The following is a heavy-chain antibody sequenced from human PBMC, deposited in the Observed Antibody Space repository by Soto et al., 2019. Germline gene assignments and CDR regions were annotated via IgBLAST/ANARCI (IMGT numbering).Heavy chain of an antibody. CDR2: INPNSGGT. V-gene: IGHV1-2*04. D-gene: IGHD4-17*01. Sequence: ASVKVSCKASGYTFTGYYMHWVRQAPGQGLEWMGWINPNSGGTNYAQKFQGWVTMTRDTPISTAYMELSRLRSDDTAVYYCARVGQDDYGDYVEAFDIWGQGTMVTVS. CDR1: GYTFTGYY. CDR3: ARVGQDDYGDYVEAFDI. J-gene: IGHJ3*02.